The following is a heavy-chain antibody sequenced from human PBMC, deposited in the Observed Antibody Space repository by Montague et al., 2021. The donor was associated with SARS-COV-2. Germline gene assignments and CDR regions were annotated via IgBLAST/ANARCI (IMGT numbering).Heavy chain of an antibody. Sequence: SETLSLTCAVYNESFSGNSFSTYYWSWIRQPPGKGLEWIGSIYYRGSTYYNPSLKSRVFISVDTSKNQLSLTLTSVTAADTAVYYCATQEDPSGWIPGPFDXWGQGTLLSVSS. V-gene: IGHV4-39*01. D-gene: IGHD6-19*01. J-gene: IGHJ4*02. CDR3: ATQEDPSGWIPGPFDX. CDR1: NESFSGNSFSTYY. CDR2: IYYRGST.